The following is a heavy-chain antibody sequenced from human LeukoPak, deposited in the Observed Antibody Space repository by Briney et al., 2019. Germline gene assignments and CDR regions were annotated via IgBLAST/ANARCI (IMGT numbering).Heavy chain of an antibody. Sequence: PSETLSLTCTVSGGSISSYYWSWIRQPPGKGLEWIGYIYYSGSTNYNPSLESRVTISVDTSKNQFSLKLSSVTAADTAVYYCARSGYYGSGSYDYWGQGTLVTVSS. CDR3: ARSGYYGSGSYDY. V-gene: IGHV4-59*01. CDR1: GGSISSYY. CDR2: IYYSGST. D-gene: IGHD3-10*01. J-gene: IGHJ4*02.